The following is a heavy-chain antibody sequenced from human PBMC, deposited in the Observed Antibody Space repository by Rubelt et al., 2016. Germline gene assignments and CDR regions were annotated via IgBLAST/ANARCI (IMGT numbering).Heavy chain of an antibody. J-gene: IGHJ6*02. V-gene: IGHV3-23*04. CDR2: LNSGDTT. Sequence: EVQLVESGGGLVQPGGSLTVSCVGSGFTFENYWMSWVRQAPGKGLEWVSALNSGDTTYYADSVKGRFTISRDNSKNTLYMQMNSLRAEDTALYYCARGARSAGVAVWGRGTTVTVSS. CDR1: GFTFENYW. CDR3: ARGARSAGVAV.